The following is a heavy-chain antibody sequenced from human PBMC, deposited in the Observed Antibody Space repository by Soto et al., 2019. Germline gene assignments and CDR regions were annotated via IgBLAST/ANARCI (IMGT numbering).Heavy chain of an antibody. Sequence: SETLSLTCAVYGGSFGGYYWSWIRQPPGKGLEWIGEINHSGSTNYNPSLKSRVTISVDTSKNQFSLKLSSVTAADTAVYYCARARTYSSGWADYWGQGTLVTVSS. J-gene: IGHJ4*02. CDR2: INHSGST. D-gene: IGHD6-19*01. CDR3: ARARTYSSGWADY. V-gene: IGHV4-34*01. CDR1: GGSFGGYY.